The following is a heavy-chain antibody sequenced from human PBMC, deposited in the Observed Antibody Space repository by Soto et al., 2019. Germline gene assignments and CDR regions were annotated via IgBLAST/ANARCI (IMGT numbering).Heavy chain of an antibody. CDR1: GFTFSSYA. Sequence: GGSLRLSCAASGFTFSSYAMSWVRQAPGKGLEWVSAISGSGGSTYYADSVKGRFTISRDNSKNTLYLQMNSLRAEDTAVYYCAKAGSREPRSTIFGVVITYYFDYWGQGTLVTVAS. CDR2: ISGSGGST. J-gene: IGHJ4*02. CDR3: AKAGSREPRSTIFGVVITYYFDY. D-gene: IGHD3-3*01. V-gene: IGHV3-23*01.